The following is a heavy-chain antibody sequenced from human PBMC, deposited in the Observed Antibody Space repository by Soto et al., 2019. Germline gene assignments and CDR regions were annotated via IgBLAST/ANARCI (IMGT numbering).Heavy chain of an antibody. CDR3: ARGVKQQLARTIDY. J-gene: IGHJ4*02. CDR2: SNHSGST. CDR1: GGSFSGYY. V-gene: IGHV4-34*01. D-gene: IGHD6-13*01. Sequence: QVQLQQWGAGLLKPSETLSLTCAVYGGSFSGYYWSWIRQPPGKGLEWIGESNHSGSTNYNPSHKSRVTKSVDTSKNQFSLKLSSVTAADTAVYYCARGVKQQLARTIDYWGQGTLVTVSS.